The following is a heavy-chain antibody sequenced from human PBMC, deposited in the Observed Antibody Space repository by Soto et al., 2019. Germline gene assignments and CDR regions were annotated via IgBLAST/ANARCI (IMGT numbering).Heavy chain of an antibody. CDR2: IYYSGST. J-gene: IGHJ6*02. CDR1: GGSISSGDYY. Sequence: SETLSLTCTVSGGSISSGDYYWSWIRQPPGKGLEWIGYIYYSGSTYYNPSLKSRVTISVDTSKNQFSLKLSSVTAADTAVYYCAATMVRIYYYGMDVWGQGTTVTVSS. V-gene: IGHV4-30-4*01. CDR3: AATMVRIYYYGMDV. D-gene: IGHD3-10*01.